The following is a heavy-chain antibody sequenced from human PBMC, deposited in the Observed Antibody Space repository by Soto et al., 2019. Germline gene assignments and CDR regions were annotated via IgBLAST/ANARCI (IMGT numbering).Heavy chain of an antibody. V-gene: IGHV3-33*01. CDR1: GFTXSSYG. Sequence: SCAASGFTXSSYGMHXXXXXXGKGLEWVAVIWYDGSNKYYADSVKGRFTISRDNSKNTLYLQXXSLRAEDTAVYYCARDRWGAEWAXXXYNGMDVWGXXXXVTVSS. D-gene: IGHD7-27*01. CDR3: ARDRWGAEWAXXXYNGMDV. J-gene: IGHJ6*02. CDR2: IWYDGSNK.